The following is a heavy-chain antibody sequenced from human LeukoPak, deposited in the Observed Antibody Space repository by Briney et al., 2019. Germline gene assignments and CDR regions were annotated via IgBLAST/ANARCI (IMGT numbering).Heavy chain of an antibody. CDR2: IRSKAYGGTT. J-gene: IGHJ4*02. CDR1: GFTFGGYA. V-gene: IGHV3-49*03. CDR3: TRVRDRYGLDDY. Sequence: GGSLRLSCTASGFTFGGYAMSWFRQAPGKGLEWVGFIRSKAYGGTTEYAASVKGRFTISRDDSKSIAYLQMNSLKTEDTAVYYCTRVRDRYGLDDYWGQGTLVTVSS. D-gene: IGHD5-18*01.